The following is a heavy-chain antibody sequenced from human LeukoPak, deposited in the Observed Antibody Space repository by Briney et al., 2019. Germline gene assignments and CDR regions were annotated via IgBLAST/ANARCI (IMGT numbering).Heavy chain of an antibody. V-gene: IGHV3-23*01. CDR2: ISGSGGST. CDR1: GFTFSSYA. CDR3: AKRLYCSTTTCYGFDY. Sequence: GGSLRLSCAASGFTFSSYAMSWVRQAPGKGLGWVSAISGSGGSTYYADSVKGRFTISKDNSKNTLYLQMNSLRVEDTAVYYCAKRLYCSTTTCYGFDYWGQGTLVTVSS. D-gene: IGHD2-2*01. J-gene: IGHJ4*02.